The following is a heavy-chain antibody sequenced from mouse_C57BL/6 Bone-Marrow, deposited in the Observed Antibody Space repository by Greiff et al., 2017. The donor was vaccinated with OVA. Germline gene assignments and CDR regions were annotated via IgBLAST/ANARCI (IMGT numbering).Heavy chain of an antibody. CDR1: GFTFSDYY. Sequence: EVMLVESEGGLVQPGSSMKLSCTASGFTFSDYYMAWVRQVPEKGLEWVANINYDGSSTYYLDSLKSRFIISRDNAKNILYLQMSSLKSEDTATYYCARGDYDEDWYFDVWGTGTTVTVSS. D-gene: IGHD2-4*01. CDR2: INYDGSST. J-gene: IGHJ1*03. V-gene: IGHV5-16*01. CDR3: ARGDYDEDWYFDV.